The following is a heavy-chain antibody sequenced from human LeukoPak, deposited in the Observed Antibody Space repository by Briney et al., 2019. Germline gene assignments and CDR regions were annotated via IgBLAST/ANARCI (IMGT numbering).Heavy chain of an antibody. CDR2: IYPGDSDT. V-gene: IGHV5-51*01. CDR1: GYTFTNYW. Sequence: GESLKISCKGSGYTFTNYWIGWVRQMPGKGLEFMGIIYPGDSDTRYSPSFQGQVTISADKSISTAYLQWSSLKASDTAMYYCAAGYCSSTSCYAEAFDIWGQGTMVTVSS. CDR3: AAGYCSSTSCYAEAFDI. J-gene: IGHJ3*02. D-gene: IGHD2-2*01.